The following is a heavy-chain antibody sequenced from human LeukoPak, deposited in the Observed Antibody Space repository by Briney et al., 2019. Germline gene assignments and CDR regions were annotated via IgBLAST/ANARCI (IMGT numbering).Heavy chain of an antibody. CDR3: ARSDGSGSRLPRYYFDY. Sequence: GVSVKVSCKASGYTFTNYYMHWVRQAPGQGLEWMGGIIPIFGTANYAQKFQGRVTITADESTSTAYMELSSLRSEDTAVYYCARSDGSGSRLPRYYFDYWGQGTLVTVSS. V-gene: IGHV1-69*13. CDR2: IIPIFGTA. D-gene: IGHD3-10*01. J-gene: IGHJ4*02. CDR1: GYTFTNYY.